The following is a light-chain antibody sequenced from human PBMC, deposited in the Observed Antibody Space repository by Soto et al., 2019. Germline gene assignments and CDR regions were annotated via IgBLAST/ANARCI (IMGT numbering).Light chain of an antibody. V-gene: IGKV2-28*01. CDR3: MQSLQTPWT. Sequence: DIVMTQSPLSLPVTPGEPASISCRSSQSLLFSNGYNYSDWYLQKPGQSPQLLIYLGSDRASGVPDRFSGSGSGTDFTLKISRVEAEDVGIYYCMQSLQTPWTFGQGTKVEIK. CDR2: LGS. CDR1: QSLLFSNGYNY. J-gene: IGKJ1*01.